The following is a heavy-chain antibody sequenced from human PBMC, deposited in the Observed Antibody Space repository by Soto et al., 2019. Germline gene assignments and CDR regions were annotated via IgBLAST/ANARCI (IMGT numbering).Heavy chain of an antibody. CDR3: ARIKTDCWSGYFSRPNWFDP. V-gene: IGHV1-18*04. Sequence: GASVKVSCKASGYTFTSYGISWVRQAPGQGLEWMGWISAYNGNTNYAQKLQGRVTMTTDTSTSTAYMELRSLRSDDTAVYYCARIKTDCWSGYFSRPNWFDPWGQGTLVTVSS. J-gene: IGHJ5*02. CDR2: ISAYNGNT. D-gene: IGHD3-3*01. CDR1: GYTFTSYG.